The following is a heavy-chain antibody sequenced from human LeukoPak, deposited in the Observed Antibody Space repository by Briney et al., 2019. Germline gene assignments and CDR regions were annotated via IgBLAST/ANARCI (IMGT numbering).Heavy chain of an antibody. CDR2: ISSSSSYI. Sequence: PGGSLRLSCAASGFTFSSYSMNWVRQAPGKGLEWVSSISSSSSYIYYADSVKGRFTISRDNAKNSLYLQMNSLRAEDTAVYYCARSDYYGSTNWYFDLWGRGTLVTVSS. CDR3: ARSDYYGSTNWYFDL. D-gene: IGHD3-10*01. J-gene: IGHJ2*01. V-gene: IGHV3-21*01. CDR1: GFTFSSYS.